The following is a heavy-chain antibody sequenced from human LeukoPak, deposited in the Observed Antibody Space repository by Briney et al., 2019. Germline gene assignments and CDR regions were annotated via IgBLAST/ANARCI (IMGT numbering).Heavy chain of an antibody. CDR2: ITGSGGST. CDR1: GFTFNNYD. D-gene: IGHD2-15*01. J-gene: IGHJ4*02. V-gene: IGHV3-23*01. Sequence: GGSLRLSCAASGFTFNNYDITWVRQAPGKGLEWVSTITGSGGSTYYADSVKGRFTISRDNSKNTVYLQMNSLRAEDTAVYYCAKSGLNRFDYWGQGTLVTVSS. CDR3: AKSGLNRFDY.